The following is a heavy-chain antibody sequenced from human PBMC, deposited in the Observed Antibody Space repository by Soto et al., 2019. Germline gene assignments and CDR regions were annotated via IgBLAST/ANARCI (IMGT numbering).Heavy chain of an antibody. D-gene: IGHD6-19*01. Sequence: ASVKVSCKASGGTFSSYAISWVRQAPGQGLEWMGGIIPIFGTANYAQKFQGRVTITADKSTSTAYMELSSLRSEDTAVYYCAREYSSGSYGAFDIWGQGTMVTVS. CDR1: GGTFSSYA. CDR3: AREYSSGSYGAFDI. J-gene: IGHJ3*02. CDR2: IIPIFGTA. V-gene: IGHV1-69*06.